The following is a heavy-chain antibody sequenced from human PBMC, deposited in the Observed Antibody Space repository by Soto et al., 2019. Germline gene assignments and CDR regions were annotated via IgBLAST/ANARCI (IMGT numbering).Heavy chain of an antibody. J-gene: IGHJ4*02. CDR3: AKVSRFPGGRRSLF. Sequence: PGGSLRLSCAASGFTFSTYAMNWVRQAPGKGLEWVSYISGSSGGSTYYADSVKGRFTISRDNSKNTLFLQMNSLRVEDTAVYYCAKVSRFPGGRRSLFWGQGSLVTVSS. D-gene: IGHD3-10*01. CDR1: GFTFSTYA. CDR2: ISGSSGGST. V-gene: IGHV3-23*01.